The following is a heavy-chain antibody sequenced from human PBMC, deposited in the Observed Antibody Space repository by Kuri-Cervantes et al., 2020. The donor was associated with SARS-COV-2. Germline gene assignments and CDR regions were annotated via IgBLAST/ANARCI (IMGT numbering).Heavy chain of an antibody. D-gene: IGHD3-10*01. CDR1: GGSISSYY. CDR3: ARVGGNWELPFDY. V-gene: IGHV4-59*01. J-gene: IGHJ4*02. Sequence: SETLSLTCTVTGGSISSYYWSWIRQPPGKGLEWNGYIYYSGSTNYNPSLKSRVTISVDTAKNQFSLKLSSVTAADTAVYYCARVGGNWELPFDYWGQRPLVTVSS. CDR2: IYYSGST.